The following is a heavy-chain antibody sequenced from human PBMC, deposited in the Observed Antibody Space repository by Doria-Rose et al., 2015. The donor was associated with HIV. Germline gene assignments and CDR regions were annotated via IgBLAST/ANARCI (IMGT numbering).Heavy chain of an antibody. CDR2: IFSDDER. CDR1: GVSLSSPGMG. CDR3: ARMKSSRWYHKYYFDF. J-gene: IGHJ4*02. D-gene: IGHD6-13*01. V-gene: IGHV2-26*01. Sequence: QVTLKESGPVLVKPTETLTLTCTVSGVSLSSPGMGVSWIRQPPGKALEWLANIFSDDERSYNTSLKSRLTISSGTSKSQLVLTMTDMDPVDTATYYCARMKSSRWYHKYYFDFWGQGTLVIVSA.